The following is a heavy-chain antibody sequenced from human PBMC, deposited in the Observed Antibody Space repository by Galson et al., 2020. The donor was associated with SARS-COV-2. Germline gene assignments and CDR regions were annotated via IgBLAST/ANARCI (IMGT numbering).Heavy chain of an antibody. CDR3: ARGDMRNDYFDY. V-gene: IGHV3-74*01. J-gene: IGHJ4*02. CDR2: IYSEGSST. Sequence: GGSLRLSCAASGFTFSSYWMHWVRQAPGKGLVWVSRIYSEGSSTSYADSVKGRFTISGDDAKNTLYLHMSSLRAEDTAVYYCARGDMRNDYFDYWSQGTLVTVSS. D-gene: IGHD3-16*01. CDR1: GFTFSSYW.